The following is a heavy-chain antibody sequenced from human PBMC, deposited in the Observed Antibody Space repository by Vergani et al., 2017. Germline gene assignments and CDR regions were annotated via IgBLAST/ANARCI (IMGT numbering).Heavy chain of an antibody. CDR2: INPNSGGT. Sequence: QVQLVQSGSELKKPGASVKVSCKASGYTFTSYAMNWVRQAPGQGLEWMGWINPNSGGTNYAQKFQGRVTMTRDTSISTAYMELSRLRSDDTAVYYCARDQDIVATIFSTGRQTPKYNWFDPWGQGTLVTVSS. CDR3: ARDQDIVATIFSTGRQTPKYNWFDP. J-gene: IGHJ5*02. V-gene: IGHV1-2*02. D-gene: IGHD5-12*01. CDR1: GYTFTSYA.